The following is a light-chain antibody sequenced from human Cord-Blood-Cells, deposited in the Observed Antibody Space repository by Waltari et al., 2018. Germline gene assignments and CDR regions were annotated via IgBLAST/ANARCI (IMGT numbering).Light chain of an antibody. J-gene: IGKJ1*01. CDR3: QQRSNWPWT. CDR1: QSVSSY. V-gene: IGKV3-11*01. Sequence: EIVLTQSSAILSLSPGERATLACRASQSVSSYLAWYQQKPGQAPRLLIYDASNRATGIPARFSGSGSGTDFTLTISSLEPEDFAVYYCQQRSNWPWTFGQGTKVEIK. CDR2: DAS.